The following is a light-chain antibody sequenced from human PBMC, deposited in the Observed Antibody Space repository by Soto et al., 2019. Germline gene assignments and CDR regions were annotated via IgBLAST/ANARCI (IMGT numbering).Light chain of an antibody. CDR1: SSNIGSNY. Sequence: QSVLTQPPSASGTPGQRVTISCSGISSNIGSNYVYWYQQLSGTAPKLLIYRNNQRPSGVPDRFSGSKSGTSASLAISGLRSEDEADYYCAAWDDSLSGPNWVFGGGTKLTVL. CDR2: RNN. J-gene: IGLJ3*02. V-gene: IGLV1-47*01. CDR3: AAWDDSLSGPNWV.